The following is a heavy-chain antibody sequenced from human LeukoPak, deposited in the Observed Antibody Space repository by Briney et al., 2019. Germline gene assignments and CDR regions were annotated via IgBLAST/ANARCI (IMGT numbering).Heavy chain of an antibody. D-gene: IGHD3-22*01. Sequence: SETLSLTCAVYGVTFSGYYWSWIRQPPGKGLEWIGEINHSGSTNYNPSLKSRVTISVDTTKNQFSLKLSSVTAADTAVYYCARAPNYYDHFDYWGQGTLVTVSS. CDR3: ARAPNYYDHFDY. J-gene: IGHJ4*02. CDR2: INHSGST. V-gene: IGHV4-34*01. CDR1: GVTFSGYY.